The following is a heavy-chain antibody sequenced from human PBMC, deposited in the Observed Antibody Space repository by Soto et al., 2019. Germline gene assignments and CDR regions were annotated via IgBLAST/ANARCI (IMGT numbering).Heavy chain of an antibody. Sequence: PGGSLRLSCAASGFTFSSYWMHWVRQAPGKGLVWVSRINSDGSSASYADSVKGRFTISRDNAKNTLYLQMNSLRAEDTAVYYCARASSSSSLVYYYGMDVWGQGTTVTVSS. CDR1: GFTFSSYW. CDR2: INSDGSSA. CDR3: ARASSSSSLVYYYGMDV. D-gene: IGHD6-6*01. J-gene: IGHJ6*02. V-gene: IGHV3-74*01.